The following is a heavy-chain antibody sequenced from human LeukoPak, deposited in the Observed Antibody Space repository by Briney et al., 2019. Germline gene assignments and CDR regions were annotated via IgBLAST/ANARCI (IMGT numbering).Heavy chain of an antibody. J-gene: IGHJ4*02. Sequence: SETLSLTCTVSGGSISSGSYYWSWIRQPAGKGLEWIGRIYTSGSTNYSPSLKSRVTISVDTSKNQFSLKLSSVTAADTAVYYCARGYDYSNYDAPSDYWGQGTLVTVSS. V-gene: IGHV4-61*02. CDR3: ARGYDYSNYDAPSDY. CDR2: IYTSGST. CDR1: GGSISSGSYY. D-gene: IGHD4-11*01.